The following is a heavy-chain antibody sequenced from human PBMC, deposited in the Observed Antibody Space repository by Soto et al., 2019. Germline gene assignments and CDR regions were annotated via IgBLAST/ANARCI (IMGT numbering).Heavy chain of an antibody. V-gene: IGHV3-9*01. CDR2: ISWNSETI. Sequence: GGSLRLSCAASGFTVDDYAMHWVRQAPGKGLEWVSGISWNSETIDYADSVKGRFTISRDNAKSSLFLQMNSLRPDDTALYYCAKDMKWGGMTTIHYFDSCGQGTLVTVS. CDR3: AKDMKWGGMTTIHYFDS. J-gene: IGHJ4*02. CDR1: GFTVDDYA. D-gene: IGHD4-17*01.